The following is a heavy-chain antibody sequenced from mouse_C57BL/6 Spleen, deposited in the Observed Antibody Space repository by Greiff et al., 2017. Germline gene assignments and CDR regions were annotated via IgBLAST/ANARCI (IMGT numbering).Heavy chain of an antibody. V-gene: IGHV1-55*01. CDR1: GYTFTSYW. CDR2: IYPGSGST. Sequence: VQLQQPGAELVKPGASVKMSCKASGYTFTSYWITWVKQRPGQGLEWIGDIYPGSGSTNYNEKFKSKATLTVDTASSTAYMQLSSLTSEDSAVYYCAREGANWDYYAMDYWGQGTSVTVSS. D-gene: IGHD4-1*01. J-gene: IGHJ4*01. CDR3: AREGANWDYYAMDY.